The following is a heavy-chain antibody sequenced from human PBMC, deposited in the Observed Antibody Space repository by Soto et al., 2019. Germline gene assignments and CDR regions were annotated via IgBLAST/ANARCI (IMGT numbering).Heavy chain of an antibody. D-gene: IGHD6-13*01. CDR1: GFTFSRHG. CDR2: INPSGDST. J-gene: IGHJ4*02. V-gene: IGHV3-23*01. Sequence: PGESLKISCVASGFTFSRHGLSWVRQAPGKGLEWVSTINPSGDSTFCADSVKGRFTISRDNSKNTVYLQMNSLSVGDTAVYLCAKVDVSTAGSFDYWGQGALVTVSS. CDR3: AKVDVSTAGSFDY.